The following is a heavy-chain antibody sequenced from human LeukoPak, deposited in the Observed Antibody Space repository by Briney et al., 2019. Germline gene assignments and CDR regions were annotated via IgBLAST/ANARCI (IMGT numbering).Heavy chain of an antibody. V-gene: IGHV3-21*01. D-gene: IGHD3-9*01. CDR3: ARDRGRWFTISPGPDYYGMDV. CDR2: ISSSSSYI. J-gene: IGHJ6*02. Sequence: GGSLRLSCAASGFTFSSYSMNWVRQAPGKGLEWVSSISSSSSYICYADSVKGRFTISRDNAKNSLYLQMNSLRAEDTAVYYCARDRGRWFTISPGPDYYGMDVWGQGTTVTVSS. CDR1: GFTFSSYS.